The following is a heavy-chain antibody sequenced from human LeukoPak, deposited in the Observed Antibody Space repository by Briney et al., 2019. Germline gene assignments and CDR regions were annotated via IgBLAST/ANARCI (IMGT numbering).Heavy chain of an antibody. CDR2: ISSSSSYI. Sequence: TGGSLRLSCAASGFTFSSYSMNWVRQAPGKGLEWVSSISSSSSYIYYADSVKGRFTISRDNAKNSLYLQMNSLRAEDTAVYYCARDYYDSSGYYLDWGQGTLVTVSS. D-gene: IGHD3-22*01. CDR1: GFTFSSYS. J-gene: IGHJ4*02. CDR3: ARDYYDSSGYYLD. V-gene: IGHV3-21*01.